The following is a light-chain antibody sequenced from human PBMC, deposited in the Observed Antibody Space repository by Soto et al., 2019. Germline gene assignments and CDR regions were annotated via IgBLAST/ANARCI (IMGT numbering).Light chain of an antibody. J-gene: IGLJ2*01. CDR1: SSNIGSNT. Sequence: QSVLTQPPSASGTPGQRVTISCSGSSSNIGSNTVNWYQQLPGTAPKLLIYSTNQRPSGVPDRFSGSKSGTSASLASSGLRSEDEANYFCATWDDSLSGVVFGGGTKLTVL. CDR2: STN. V-gene: IGLV1-44*01. CDR3: ATWDDSLSGVV.